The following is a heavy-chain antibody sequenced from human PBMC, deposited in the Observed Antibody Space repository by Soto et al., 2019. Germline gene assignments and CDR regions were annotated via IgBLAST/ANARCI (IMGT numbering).Heavy chain of an antibody. J-gene: IGHJ5*02. CDR3: GRDGTKTLRDWCDP. CDR1: GASTSGFY. D-gene: IGHD1-1*01. CDR2: ISATGTT. V-gene: IGHV4-4*07. Sequence: NHSGTLYLPGTVSGASTSGFYWSWIRKSGGKGLEWIGRISATGTTAYSPSLKSRVMMSVDTSKKQFSHNLRSGPAADTAVSYCGRDGTKTLRDWCDPCGRGSSVTVSS.